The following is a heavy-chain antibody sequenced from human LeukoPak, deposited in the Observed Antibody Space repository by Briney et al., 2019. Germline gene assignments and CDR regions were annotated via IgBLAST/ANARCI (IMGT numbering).Heavy chain of an antibody. D-gene: IGHD3-9*01. V-gene: IGHV3-30*04. J-gene: IGHJ4*02. Sequence: GGSLRLSCAASGFTFSSYAMHWVRQAPGKGLEWVAVISYDGSNKYYADSVKGRFTISRDNSKNTLYLQMNSLRAEDTAVCYCAREDDILTGPFDYWGQGTLVTVSS. CDR1: GFTFSSYA. CDR3: AREDDILTGPFDY. CDR2: ISYDGSNK.